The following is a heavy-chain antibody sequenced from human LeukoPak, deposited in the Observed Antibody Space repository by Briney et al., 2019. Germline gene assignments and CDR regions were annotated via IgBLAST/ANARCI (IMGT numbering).Heavy chain of an antibody. V-gene: IGHV4-59*12. D-gene: IGHD3-9*01. CDR1: GGSISSYY. Sequence: SETLSLTCTVSGGSISSYYWSWIRQPPGKGLEWIGYIYYSGSTNYNPSLKSRVTISVDTSKNQFSLKLSSVTAADTAVYYCARGVRDYDILTGYARLGYFDYWGQGTLVTVSS. CDR3: ARGVRDYDILTGYARLGYFDY. J-gene: IGHJ4*02. CDR2: IYYSGST.